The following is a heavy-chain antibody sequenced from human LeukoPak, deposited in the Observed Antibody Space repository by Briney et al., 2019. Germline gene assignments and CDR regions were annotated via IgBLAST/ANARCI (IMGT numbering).Heavy chain of an antibody. Sequence: GASVKVSCKASGYTFTSYYMHWVRQAPGQGLEWMGIINPSGGSTSYAQKFQGRVTMTRDTSTSTVYMELSSLRSEDTAAYYCARDSSAYCSSTSCYYYYGMDVWGKGTTVTVSS. CDR2: INPSGGST. V-gene: IGHV1-46*01. D-gene: IGHD2-2*01. CDR1: GYTFTSYY. CDR3: ARDSSAYCSSTSCYYYYGMDV. J-gene: IGHJ6*04.